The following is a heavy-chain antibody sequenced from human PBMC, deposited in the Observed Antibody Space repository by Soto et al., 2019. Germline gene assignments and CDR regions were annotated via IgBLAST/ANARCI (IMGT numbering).Heavy chain of an antibody. J-gene: IGHJ6*02. CDR1: GFSLSTSGMC. CDR2: IDWDDDK. CDR3: ARIRSVTMVRGVVNYYYGMDV. Sequence: AGPTLVNPTQTLTLTCTFSGFSLSTSGMCVSWIRQPPGKALEWLALIDWDDDKYYSTSLKTRLTISKGTSKNQVVLTMTNMDPVDTATYYCARIRSVTMVRGVVNYYYGMDVWGQGTTVTVSS. V-gene: IGHV2-70*01. D-gene: IGHD3-10*01.